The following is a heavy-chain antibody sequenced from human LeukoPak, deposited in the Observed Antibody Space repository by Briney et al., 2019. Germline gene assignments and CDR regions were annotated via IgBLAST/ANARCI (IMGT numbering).Heavy chain of an antibody. Sequence: GGSLRLACAASGFTFYDYNMNWVRQAPGKGLEWVSGISAGGTRTYYADSAKGRFTISRDNSKNTVYLQMNSLRADDTAVYHCARWGDKDFLTGYYFYGLDVWGQETTVTVSS. CDR1: GFTFYDYN. J-gene: IGHJ6*02. CDR2: ISAGGTRT. D-gene: IGHD3-9*01. V-gene: IGHV3-23*01. CDR3: ARWGDKDFLTGYYFYGLDV.